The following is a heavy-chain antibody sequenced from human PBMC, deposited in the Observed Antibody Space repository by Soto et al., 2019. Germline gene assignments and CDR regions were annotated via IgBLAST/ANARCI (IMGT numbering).Heavy chain of an antibody. D-gene: IGHD6-19*01. V-gene: IGHV3-53*02. CDR2: ILGGGNT. J-gene: IGHJ4*02. CDR3: ARHSIQAGLFYS. Sequence: EVQLVGTGGGLIQPGGSLRLSCTASGFTVSNSFLSWVRQAPGKGLEWVSAILGGGNTYYSDSVKGRFTISRDTSRNTLYLQMASLRAEDTAVYYCARHSIQAGLFYSWGQGTPVIVSS. CDR1: GFTVSNSF.